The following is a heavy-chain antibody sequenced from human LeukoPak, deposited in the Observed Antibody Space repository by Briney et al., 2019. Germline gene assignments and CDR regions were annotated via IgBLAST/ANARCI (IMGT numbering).Heavy chain of an antibody. V-gene: IGHV1-18*01. CDR1: GYTFTSYG. D-gene: IGHD4-17*01. CDR2: ISAYNGNT. J-gene: IGHJ6*02. CDR3: ARVLERPFDYGGRNLGMDV. Sequence: GASVKVSCKASGYTFTSYGISWVRQAPGQGLEWMGWISAYNGNTNYAQKLQGRVTMTTDTSTSTAYMELRSLRSDDTAVYYCARVLERPFDYGGRNLGMDVWGQGTTVTVSS.